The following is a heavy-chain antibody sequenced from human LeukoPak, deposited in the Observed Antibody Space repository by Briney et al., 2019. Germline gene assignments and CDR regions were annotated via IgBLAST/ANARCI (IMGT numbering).Heavy chain of an antibody. D-gene: IGHD3-10*01. J-gene: IGHJ4*02. Sequence: SETLSLTCTVSGGSIDSNYWSCIRQPPGKGLEWIGYIHDDGSTNFNPSLQSRVIISVDTSKSQFSLRLSSVTAADTAVYYCARSYYYGSANVVFGHWGQGSLVTVSS. CDR3: ARSYYYGSANVVFGH. CDR2: IHDDGST. CDR1: GGSIDSNY. V-gene: IGHV4-59*01.